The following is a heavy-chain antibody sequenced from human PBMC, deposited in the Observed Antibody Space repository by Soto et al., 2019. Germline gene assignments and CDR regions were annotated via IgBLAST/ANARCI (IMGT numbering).Heavy chain of an antibody. Sequence: ASVKVSCKASGYTFTGYYMHWVRQAPGQGLEWMGWINPNSGGTNYAQKFQGWVTMTRDTSISTAYMELSRLRSDDTAVYYCARDGGYSSGHDAFDIWGQGTXVTVSS. V-gene: IGHV1-2*04. J-gene: IGHJ3*02. CDR1: GYTFTGYY. D-gene: IGHD6-19*01. CDR2: INPNSGGT. CDR3: ARDGGYSSGHDAFDI.